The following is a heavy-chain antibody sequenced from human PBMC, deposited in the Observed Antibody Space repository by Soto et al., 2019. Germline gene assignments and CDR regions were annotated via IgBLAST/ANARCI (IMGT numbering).Heavy chain of an antibody. D-gene: IGHD2-15*01. J-gene: IGHJ4*02. V-gene: IGHV1-3*01. CDR1: GYTFTSYA. CDR3: ASSAQYCSGGSCYSSLDY. CDR2: INAGNGNT. Sequence: ASVKVSCKASGYTFTSYAMHWVRQAPGQRLEWMGWINAGNGNTKYSQKFQGRVTITRDTSASTAYMELSSLRSEDTAVYYFASSAQYCSGGSCYSSLDYWGQGTLVTVSS.